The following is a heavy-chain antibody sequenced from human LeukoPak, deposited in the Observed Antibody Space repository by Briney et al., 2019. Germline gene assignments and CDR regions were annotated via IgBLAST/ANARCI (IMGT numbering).Heavy chain of an antibody. V-gene: IGHV1-18*01. D-gene: IGHD3-22*01. Sequence: ASVKVSCTASGYTFTSYGISWVRQAPGQGLEWMGWISAYNGNTNYAQKLQGRVTMTTDTSTSTAYMELRSLRSDDTAVYYCARARYYYDSSGYYYFLEDYWGQGTLVTVSS. J-gene: IGHJ4*02. CDR2: ISAYNGNT. CDR3: ARARYYYDSSGYYYFLEDY. CDR1: GYTFTSYG.